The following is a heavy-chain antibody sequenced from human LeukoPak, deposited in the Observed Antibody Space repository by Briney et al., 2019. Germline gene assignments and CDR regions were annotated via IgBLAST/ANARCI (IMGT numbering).Heavy chain of an antibody. Sequence: SETLSLTCTVSGGSISSYYWSWIRQPPGKGLEWIGYIYYSGSTNYNPSLKSRVTISVDTSKNQFSLKLSSVTAADTAAYYCANFIGYCSGGSCYRGALGYWGQGTLVTVSS. V-gene: IGHV4-59*01. D-gene: IGHD2-15*01. J-gene: IGHJ4*02. CDR2: IYYSGST. CDR3: ANFIGYCSGGSCYRGALGY. CDR1: GGSISSYY.